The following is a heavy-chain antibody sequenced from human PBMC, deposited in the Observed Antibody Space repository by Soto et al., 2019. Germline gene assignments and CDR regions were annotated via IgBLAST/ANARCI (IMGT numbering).Heavy chain of an antibody. CDR3: ASLMYYYDISGYYPTKSNFDY. Sequence: RGESLKISCKGSGYSFTSYWISWVRQMPGKGLEWMGRIDPSDSYTNYSPSFQGHVTISADKSISTAYLQWSSLKASDTAMYYCASLMYYYDISGYYPTKSNFDYWGQGTLVTVSS. D-gene: IGHD3-22*01. J-gene: IGHJ4*02. CDR1: GYSFTSYW. CDR2: IDPSDSYT. V-gene: IGHV5-10-1*01.